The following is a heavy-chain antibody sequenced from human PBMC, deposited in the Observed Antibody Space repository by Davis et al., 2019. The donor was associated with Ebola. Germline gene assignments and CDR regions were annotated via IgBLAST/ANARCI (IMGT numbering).Heavy chain of an antibody. CDR1: GGSISDYC. V-gene: IGHV4-59*01. CDR3: ARGGGQWLDNWFDP. D-gene: IGHD6-19*01. J-gene: IGHJ5*02. CDR2: VCFSRST. Sequence: MPSETLSLTCTVSGGSISDYCWSWIRQAPGKGLEWIGSVCFSRSTDYNPSLKSRVTISVDTSKNQFSLKLSSVTAADTAVYFCARGGGQWLDNWFDPWGQGTLVTVSS.